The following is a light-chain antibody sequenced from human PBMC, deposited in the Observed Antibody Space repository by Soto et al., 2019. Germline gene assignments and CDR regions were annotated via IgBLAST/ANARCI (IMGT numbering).Light chain of an antibody. CDR2: GAS. V-gene: IGKV3-15*01. J-gene: IGKJ1*01. Sequence: EIVMTQSPATVSVSPGERATLSCRASQTISTNLAWYQQKPGQPPRLLIHGASTRASGVPDRFSGSGSGTDFTLTINSLQSEHFAVYYCQHYHRWPPWTFGQGTKVDIK. CDR1: QTISTN. CDR3: QHYHRWPPWT.